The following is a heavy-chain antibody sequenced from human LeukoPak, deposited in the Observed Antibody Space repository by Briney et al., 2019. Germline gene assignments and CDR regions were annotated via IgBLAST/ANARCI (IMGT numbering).Heavy chain of an antibody. CDR3: ARESHGVDY. Sequence: SETLSLTCTVSGGSISSSSYYWGWIRQPPGKGLEWIGSIYYSGSTYYNPSLKSRVTISVDTSKNQFSLKLSSVTAADTAVYYCARESHGVDYWGQGTLVTVSS. J-gene: IGHJ4*02. CDR1: GGSISSSSYY. D-gene: IGHD3-16*01. CDR2: IYYSGST. V-gene: IGHV4-39*07.